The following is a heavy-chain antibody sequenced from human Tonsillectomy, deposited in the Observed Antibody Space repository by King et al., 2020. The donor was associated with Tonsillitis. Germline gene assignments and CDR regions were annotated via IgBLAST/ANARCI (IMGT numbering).Heavy chain of an antibody. V-gene: IGHV3-23*04. D-gene: IGHD3-10*01. CDR3: AKVPVLLWFGEWDAFDL. CDR2: LRGSGGSP. J-gene: IGHJ3*01. CDR1: GFTFSSYA. Sequence: EVQLVESGGGLVQPGGSLRLSCAASGFTFSSYAMSWVRQAPGKGLEWFSALRGSGGSPSSADSVTGRFTISRDNSKNTLYLQMNSLRAEDTAVYYCAKVPVLLWFGEWDAFDLWGQGTMVTVSS.